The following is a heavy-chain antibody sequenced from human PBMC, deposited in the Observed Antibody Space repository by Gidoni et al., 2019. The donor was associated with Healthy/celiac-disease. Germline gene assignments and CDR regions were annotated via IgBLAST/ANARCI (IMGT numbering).Heavy chain of an antibody. CDR2: IYYSGST. V-gene: IGHV4-59*08. J-gene: IGHJ2*01. CDR3: ARHPEGGWELLDWYFDL. CDR1: GGSISSYH. D-gene: IGHD1-26*01. Sequence: QVQLQESGPGLVKPAETLSLTCTVSGGSISSYHWSWIRQPPGKGLEWIGYIYYSGSTNYNPSLKSRVTISVDTSKNQFSLKLSSVTAADTAVYYCARHPEGGWELLDWYFDLWGRGTLVTVSS.